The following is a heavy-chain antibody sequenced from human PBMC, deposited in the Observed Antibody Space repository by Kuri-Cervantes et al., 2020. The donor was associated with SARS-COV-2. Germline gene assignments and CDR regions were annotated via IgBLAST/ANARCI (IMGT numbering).Heavy chain of an antibody. V-gene: IGHV1-2*04. Sequence: ASVKVSCKSAGYNFNSYDISWVRQAPGQGLEWMGWINPNSGGTNYAQKFQGWVTMTRDTSISTAYMELSRLRSDDTAVYYCARELVVVPAAEQNWYYYYGMDVWGQGTTVTVSS. D-gene: IGHD2-2*01. CDR3: ARELVVVPAAEQNWYYYYGMDV. CDR1: GYNFNSYD. CDR2: INPNSGGT. J-gene: IGHJ6*02.